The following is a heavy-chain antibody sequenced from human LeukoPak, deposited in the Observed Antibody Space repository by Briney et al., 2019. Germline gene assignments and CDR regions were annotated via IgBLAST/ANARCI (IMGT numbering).Heavy chain of an antibody. Sequence: PSETLSLTCSVSGASLTRPTYYQWSWIRQPPGKGLELIGSLFSTGSATLNPSLKSRVTMSLDTSKSRFSLQLSSVTAGDSAVYYCARFKSGGFSYFDSWGQGTLVAVSS. CDR3: ARFKSGGFSYFDS. V-gene: IGHV4-61*01. J-gene: IGHJ4*02. D-gene: IGHD3-3*01. CDR2: LFSTGSA. CDR1: GASLTRPTYY.